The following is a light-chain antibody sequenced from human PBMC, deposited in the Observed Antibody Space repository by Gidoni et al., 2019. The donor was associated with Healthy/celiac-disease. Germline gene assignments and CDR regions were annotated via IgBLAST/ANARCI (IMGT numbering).Light chain of an antibody. CDR1: QSISSY. CDR2: AAS. Sequence: DIQMTQSPSSLSASVGDRVTITCRASQSISSYLHWYQQKPGKAPKLLIYAASSLQSGVPSRFSGSGSGTDFTLTISSLQPEDFATYHCQQSYSTPYTFGQGTKLEIK. J-gene: IGKJ2*01. CDR3: QQSYSTPYT. V-gene: IGKV1-39*01.